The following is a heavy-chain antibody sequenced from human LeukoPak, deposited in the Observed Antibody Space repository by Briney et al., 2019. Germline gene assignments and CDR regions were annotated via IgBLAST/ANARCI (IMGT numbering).Heavy chain of an antibody. V-gene: IGHV1-8*01. CDR2: MNPNSGNT. Sequence: GASVKVSCKASGYSFTSYDINWVRQATRQGLEWMGWMNPNSGNTGYAQKFQGRVTMTRNNSISTAYMELSSLRSEDTAVYYCARVTHYYYGMDVWGQGTTVIVSS. CDR3: ARVTHYYYGMDV. D-gene: IGHD1-14*01. CDR1: GYSFTSYD. J-gene: IGHJ6*02.